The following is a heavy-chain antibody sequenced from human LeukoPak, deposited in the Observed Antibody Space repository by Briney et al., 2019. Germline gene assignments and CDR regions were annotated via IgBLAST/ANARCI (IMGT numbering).Heavy chain of an antibody. V-gene: IGHV3-30*04. CDR1: GFSFSSYS. CDR2: ISYDGSNK. J-gene: IGHJ4*02. D-gene: IGHD6-19*01. CDR3: AKSIPTIAVAVSTRQ. Sequence: GGSLRLSCTASGFSFSSYSMHWVRQAPGKGLEWVAVISYDGSNKYYADSVKGRFTISRDNSKNTLYLQMNSLRAEDTAVYYCAKSIPTIAVAVSTRQWGQGTLVTVSS.